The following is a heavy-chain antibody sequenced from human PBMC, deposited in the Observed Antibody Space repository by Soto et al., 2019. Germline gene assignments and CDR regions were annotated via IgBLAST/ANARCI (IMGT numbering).Heavy chain of an antibody. V-gene: IGHV3-33*06. CDR1: GFTFTSYG. CDR3: VKGGASYTSCWYAN. J-gene: IGHJ4*02. CDR2: IWYHGRNE. D-gene: IGHD6-13*01. Sequence: GGSLRLSCAASGFTFTSYGMHWVRQAPGQGLEWVAVIWYHGRNEYYADSVKGRFTISRDNSKNTVYLQMNSLRAEDTALYHCVKGGASYTSCWYANWGQGILVTVSS.